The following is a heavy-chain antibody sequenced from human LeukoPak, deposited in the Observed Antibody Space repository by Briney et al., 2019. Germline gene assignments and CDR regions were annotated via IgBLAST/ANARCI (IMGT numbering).Heavy chain of an antibody. D-gene: IGHD3-10*01. CDR3: ARDRASMVRGVINFDY. V-gene: IGHV7-4-1*02. Sequence: GASVKVSCKASGYTFTSYVMNWVRQAPGQGLEWMGWINTNTGNPTYAQGFTGRFVFSLDTSVSTAYLQISSLKAEDTAVYYCARDRASMVRGVINFDYWGQGTLVTVSS. J-gene: IGHJ4*02. CDR1: GYTFTSYV. CDR2: INTNTGNP.